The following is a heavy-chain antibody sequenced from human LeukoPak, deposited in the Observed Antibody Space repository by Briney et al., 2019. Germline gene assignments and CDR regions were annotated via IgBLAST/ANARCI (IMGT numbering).Heavy chain of an antibody. Sequence: SETLSLTCTVSGGSISSYYWSWIRQPAGKGLEWIGRIYTSGSTNYNPSLKSRVTMSVDTSKNQFSLKLSSVTAADTAVYYCARDSLLWFGELPQNWCFDLWGRGTLVTVSS. CDR3: ARDSLLWFGELPQNWCFDL. V-gene: IGHV4-4*07. CDR1: GGSISSYY. J-gene: IGHJ2*01. CDR2: IYTSGST. D-gene: IGHD3-10*01.